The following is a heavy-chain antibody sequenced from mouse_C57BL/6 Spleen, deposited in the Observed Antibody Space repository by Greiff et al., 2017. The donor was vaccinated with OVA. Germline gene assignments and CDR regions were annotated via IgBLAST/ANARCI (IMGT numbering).Heavy chain of an antibody. J-gene: IGHJ4*01. CDR2: ISDGGSYT. CDR3: ASLTGTGAMDY. D-gene: IGHD4-1*01. Sequence: EVKLMESGGGLVKPGGSLKLSCAASGFTFSSYAMSWVRQTPEKRLEWVATISDGGSYTYYPDNVKGRFTISRDNAKNNLYLQMSHLKSEDTAMYYCASLTGTGAMDYWGQGTSVTVSS. CDR1: GFTFSSYA. V-gene: IGHV5-4*03.